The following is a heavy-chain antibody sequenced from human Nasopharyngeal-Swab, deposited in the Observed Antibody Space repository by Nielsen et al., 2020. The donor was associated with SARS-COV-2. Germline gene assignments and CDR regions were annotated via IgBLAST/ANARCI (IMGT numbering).Heavy chain of an antibody. CDR2: VSHSGSI. J-gene: IGHJ6*03. V-gene: IGHV4-4*02. CDR1: GGSVSSNDW. Sequence: SETLSLTCAVSGGSVSSNDWWTWVRQSPGKGLEWIGEVSHSGSINYNPSLKSRVTLSMDKSKRQFSLRLTSVSAADTAVYFCARGDLVVVPSPILVLGPFFYYFYLDVWGKGTTVIVSS. CDR3: ARGDLVVVPSPILVLGPFFYYFYLDV. D-gene: IGHD2-2*01.